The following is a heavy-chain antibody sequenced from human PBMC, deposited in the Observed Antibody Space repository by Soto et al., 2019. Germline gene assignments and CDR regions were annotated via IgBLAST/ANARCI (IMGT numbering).Heavy chain of an antibody. CDR2: VSYSGST. CDR1: GGAIGGYY. CDR3: SRHGSESGWVFLEP. V-gene: IGHV4-59*08. D-gene: IGHD6-19*01. J-gene: IGHJ5*02. Sequence: SETLSLTCSLSGGAIGGYYCSWIRQPPGKALEWIGYVSYSGSTDYHPSLKSRVSISIDTSKNQFSLKMISVTAADTAVYYLSRHGSESGWVFLEPWGQGALVTVYS.